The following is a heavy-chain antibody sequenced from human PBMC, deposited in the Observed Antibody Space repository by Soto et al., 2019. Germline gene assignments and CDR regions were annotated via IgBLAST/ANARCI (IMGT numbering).Heavy chain of an antibody. Sequence: GSLKISCKGSGYLFANFWIGWVRQMPGKGLEWMGIIFPGDSDARYSPPFRGQVTISADPSTNTAFLQWHSLKAADSAFYFCARHLGGSGSYYYYGMDVWGQGTTVTVSS. D-gene: IGHD3-10*01. CDR3: ARHLGGSGSYYYYGMDV. J-gene: IGHJ6*02. CDR1: GYLFANFW. V-gene: IGHV5-51*01. CDR2: IFPGDSDA.